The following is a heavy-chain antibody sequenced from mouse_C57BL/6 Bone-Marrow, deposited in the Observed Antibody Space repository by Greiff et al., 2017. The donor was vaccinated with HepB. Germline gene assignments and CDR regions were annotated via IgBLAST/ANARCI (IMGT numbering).Heavy chain of an antibody. J-gene: IGHJ2*01. CDR3: AREYYYGTRDY. D-gene: IGHD1-1*01. V-gene: IGHV5-4*01. CDR1: GFTFSSYA. CDR2: ISAGGSYT. Sequence: DVKLVESGGGLVKPGGSLKLSCAASGFTFSSYAMSWVRQTPEKRLEWVATISAGGSYTYYPDNVKGRFTISRDNAKNNLYLQMSHLKSEDTAMYYCAREYYYGTRDYWGKGTTLTVSS.